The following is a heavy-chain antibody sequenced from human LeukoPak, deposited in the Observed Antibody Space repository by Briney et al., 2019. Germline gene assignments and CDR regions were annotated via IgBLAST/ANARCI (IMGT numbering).Heavy chain of an antibody. CDR1: GYSIGSGYY. Sequence: SETLSLTCTVSGYSIGSGYYWGWIRQPPGKGLEWIGSIYHSGSTYYNPSLKSRVTISVDTSKNQFSLKLSSVTAADTAVYYCASPSSGYSSSGSDAFDIWGQGTMVTVSS. V-gene: IGHV4-38-2*02. J-gene: IGHJ3*02. D-gene: IGHD6-13*01. CDR2: IYHSGST. CDR3: ASPSSGYSSSGSDAFDI.